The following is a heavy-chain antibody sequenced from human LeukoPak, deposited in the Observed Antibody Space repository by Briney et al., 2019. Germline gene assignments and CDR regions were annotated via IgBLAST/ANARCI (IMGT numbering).Heavy chain of an antibody. CDR2: ISSSSSYI. D-gene: IGHD2-2*01. CDR3: ARDLGYCSSTSCYEGAFDI. J-gene: IGHJ3*02. V-gene: IGHV3-21*01. CDR1: GFTFSSYS. Sequence: GGSLRLSCAASGFTFSSYSMSWVRQAPGKGLEWVSSISSSSSYIYYADSVKGRFTISRDNAKNSLYLHMNSLRAEDTAVYYCARDLGYCSSTSCYEGAFDIWGQGTMVTVSS.